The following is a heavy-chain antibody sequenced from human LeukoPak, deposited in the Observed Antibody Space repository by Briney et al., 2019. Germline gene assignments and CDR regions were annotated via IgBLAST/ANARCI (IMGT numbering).Heavy chain of an antibody. CDR2: ISAYNGNT. D-gene: IGHD4-23*01. CDR1: GYTFTSYG. J-gene: IGHJ4*02. V-gene: IGHV1-18*01. Sequence: ASVKVSCKASGYTFTSYGISWVRQAPGQGLEWMGWISAYNGNTNYAQKLQGRVTMTRDTSISTAYMELSRLRSDDTAVYYCARDQGHGGNSWDYWGQGTLVTVSS. CDR3: ARDQGHGGNSWDY.